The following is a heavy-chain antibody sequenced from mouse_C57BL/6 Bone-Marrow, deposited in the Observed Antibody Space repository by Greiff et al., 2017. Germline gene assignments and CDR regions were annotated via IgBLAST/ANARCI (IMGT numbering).Heavy chain of an antibody. Sequence: EVQLQQSGAELVRPGASVKLSCTASGFNIKDDYMHWVKQRPEQGLEWIGWIDPENGDTEYASKSPGKATITADTSSNTAYLQLSSLTSEDTAVYSCKCYAMDYWGQGTSVTVSS. CDR2: IDPENGDT. D-gene: IGHD1-3*01. CDR1: GFNIKDDY. J-gene: IGHJ4*01. V-gene: IGHV14-4*01. CDR3: KCYAMDY.